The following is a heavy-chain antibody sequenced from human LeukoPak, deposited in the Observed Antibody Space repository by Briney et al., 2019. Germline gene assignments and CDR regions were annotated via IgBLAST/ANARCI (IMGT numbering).Heavy chain of an antibody. D-gene: IGHD6-19*01. CDR2: INPSGGST. CDR3: ARGGGGVAGQLSPDY. Sequence: GASVKVSCKASEYTFTSYYMHWVRQAPGQGLEWMGIINPSGGSTSYAQKFQGRVTMTRDTSTYTVYMELSSLRSEDTAVYYCARGGGGVAGQLSPDYWGQGTPVTVSP. V-gene: IGHV1-46*01. J-gene: IGHJ4*02. CDR1: EYTFTSYY.